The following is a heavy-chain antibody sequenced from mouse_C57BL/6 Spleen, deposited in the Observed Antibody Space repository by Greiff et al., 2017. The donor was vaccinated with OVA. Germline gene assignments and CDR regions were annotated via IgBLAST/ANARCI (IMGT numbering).Heavy chain of an antibody. Sequence: EVQLQESGPELVKPGASVKISCKASGYSFTGYYMHWVKQSPEKSLEWIGEINPSTGGPSYTQKFKGKATLPVANSSSTAYMQLKSLTSADSADYYCARIFYGNCLYFAMDYWGQGTSVTVSS. CDR2: INPSTGGP. D-gene: IGHD2-1*01. CDR3: ARIFYGNCLYFAMDY. V-gene: IGHV1-43*01. J-gene: IGHJ4*01. CDR1: GYSFTGYY.